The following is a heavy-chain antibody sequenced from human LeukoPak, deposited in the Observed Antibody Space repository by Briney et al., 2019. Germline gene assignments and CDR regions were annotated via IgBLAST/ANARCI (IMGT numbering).Heavy chain of an antibody. Sequence: GGSLRLSCAASGFTFSSYSMNWLRQAPGKGLDWVSSISTSSSYIYYADSVKGRFTISRDNAKNSLYLQMNSLRAEDTAVYYCARDSRVVVINVWFDPWGQGTLVTVSS. CDR3: ARDSRVVVINVWFDP. D-gene: IGHD3-22*01. V-gene: IGHV3-21*01. CDR2: ISTSSSYI. J-gene: IGHJ5*02. CDR1: GFTFSSYS.